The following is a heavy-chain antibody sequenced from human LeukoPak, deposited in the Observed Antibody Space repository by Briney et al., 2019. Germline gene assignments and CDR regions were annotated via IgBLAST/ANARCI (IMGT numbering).Heavy chain of an antibody. D-gene: IGHD3-10*01. Sequence: SETLSLTCTVSGGSISSGGYYWSWIRRHPGKDLEWIGYICYSGSTYYNPSLKSRVTISVDTSKNQFSLKLTSVTAADTAVYYCARGAGNFDLWGRGTLVTVSS. J-gene: IGHJ2*01. CDR3: ARGAGNFDL. CDR2: ICYSGST. CDR1: GGSISSGGYY. V-gene: IGHV4-31*03.